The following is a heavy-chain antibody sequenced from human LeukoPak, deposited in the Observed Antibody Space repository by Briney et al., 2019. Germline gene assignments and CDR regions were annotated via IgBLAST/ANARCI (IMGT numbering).Heavy chain of an antibody. CDR3: ARDLSERYSIDY. Sequence: GGSLRLSCAASGLTFSSYAMSWVRQAPGKGLEWVSGVYSSGVSTYYAESVKGRITISRDNSRKTLYLQMHSLGPEDTAIYYCARDLSERYSIDYWGQGTLVTVSS. V-gene: IGHV3-23*01. J-gene: IGHJ4*02. CDR1: GLTFSSYA. D-gene: IGHD1-14*01. CDR2: VYSSGVST.